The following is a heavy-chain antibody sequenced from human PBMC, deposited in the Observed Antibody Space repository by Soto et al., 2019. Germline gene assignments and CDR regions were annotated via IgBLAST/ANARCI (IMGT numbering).Heavy chain of an antibody. D-gene: IGHD2-8*01. CDR1: GGTFSSYA. CDR2: IIPIFGTA. Sequence: SVKVSCKASGGTFSSYAISWVRQAPGQGLEWMGGIIPIFGTANYAQKFQGRVTITADKSTSTAYMELSSLRSEDTAVYYCAKDRRGVYYHDAFDIWGQGTMVTVSS. CDR3: AKDRRGVYYHDAFDI. J-gene: IGHJ3*02. V-gene: IGHV1-69*06.